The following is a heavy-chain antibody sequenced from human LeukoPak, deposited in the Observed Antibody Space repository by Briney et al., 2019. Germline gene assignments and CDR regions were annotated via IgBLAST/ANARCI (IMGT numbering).Heavy chain of an antibody. V-gene: IGHV3-23*01. Sequence: GGSLRLSCAASGFTLSSYAMSWVRQAPGKGLEWVSSISASGGSTNYADSVKGWFTISRENSKNTVYLQMNSLRAEDTAVYYCAKVMKGSERLTMVRGVIIKTAGLYYMDVWGKGTTVTVSS. CDR2: ISASGGST. CDR3: AKVMKGSERLTMVRGVIIKTAGLYYMDV. J-gene: IGHJ6*03. CDR1: GFTLSSYA. D-gene: IGHD3-10*01.